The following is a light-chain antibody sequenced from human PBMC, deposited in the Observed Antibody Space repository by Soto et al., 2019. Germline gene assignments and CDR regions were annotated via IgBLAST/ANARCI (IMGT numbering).Light chain of an antibody. CDR1: QSLLHSNGYNY. Sequence: DSVMTQSPLSLPVTPGEPASISCRSSQSLLHSNGYNYLDWYLQKPGQSPQLLIYLGSNRASGVPDRFSGSGSGTDFTLKISRVEAEDVGVYYCMQSVQTLITFGQGTRLEIK. CDR3: MQSVQTLIT. J-gene: IGKJ5*01. CDR2: LGS. V-gene: IGKV2-28*01.